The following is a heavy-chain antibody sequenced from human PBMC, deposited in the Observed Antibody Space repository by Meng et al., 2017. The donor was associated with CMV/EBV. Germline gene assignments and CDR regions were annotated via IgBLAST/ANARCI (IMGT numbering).Heavy chain of an antibody. CDR1: GFTFSSYE. V-gene: IGHV3-48*03. CDR3: ASGDCSSTSCHGEIDY. D-gene: IGHD2-2*01. Sequence: GESLKISCAASGFTFSSYEMNWVRQAPGKGLEWVSYISSSGSTIYYADSVKGRFTISRDNAKNSLYLQMNSLRAEDTAVYYCASGDCSSTSCHGEIDYWGQGTLVTVSS. J-gene: IGHJ4*02. CDR2: ISSSGSTI.